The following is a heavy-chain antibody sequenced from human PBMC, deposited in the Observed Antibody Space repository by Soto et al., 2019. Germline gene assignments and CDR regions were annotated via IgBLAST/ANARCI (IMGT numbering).Heavy chain of an antibody. CDR1: GYTFTGYY. J-gene: IGHJ6*02. V-gene: IGHV1-2*04. D-gene: IGHD2-2*01. CDR2: INPNSGGT. Sequence: ASVKVSCKASGYTFTGYYMHWVRQAPGQGLEWMGWINPNSGGTNYAQKFQGWVTMTRDTSISTAYMELSRLRSDDTAVYYCARDIKYCSSTSCNQHPHYYYCMDVWGQGTTVTVSS. CDR3: ARDIKYCSSTSCNQHPHYYYCMDV.